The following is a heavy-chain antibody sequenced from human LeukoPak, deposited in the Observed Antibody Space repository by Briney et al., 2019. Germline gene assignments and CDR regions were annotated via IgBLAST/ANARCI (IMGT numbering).Heavy chain of an antibody. V-gene: IGHV3-30*02. CDR3: AKLISVRYFDWLSLDY. D-gene: IGHD3-9*01. CDR1: GFTFRSYG. J-gene: IGHJ4*02. Sequence: GGSLRLSCAASGFTFRSYGMHWVRQAPGKGLEWVAFIRYDGSNKYYADSVKGRFTISRDNSKNTLYLQMNSLRAEDTAVYYCAKLISVRYFDWLSLDYWGQGTLVTASS. CDR2: IRYDGSNK.